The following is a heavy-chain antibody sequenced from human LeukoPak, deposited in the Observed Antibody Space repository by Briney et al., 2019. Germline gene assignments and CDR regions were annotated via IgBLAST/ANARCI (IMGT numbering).Heavy chain of an antibody. D-gene: IGHD1-14*01. Sequence: SETLSLTCTVSCVSISSYYWTWIRQPPGKGLEWIGHIYYSGSTNYNPSLKSRVTISVDTSKNQFSLKLSSVTAADTAVYYCARLTEDYYFDYWGQGTLVTVSS. CDR1: CVSISSYY. V-gene: IGHV4-59*01. J-gene: IGHJ4*02. CDR3: ARLTEDYYFDY. CDR2: IYYSGST.